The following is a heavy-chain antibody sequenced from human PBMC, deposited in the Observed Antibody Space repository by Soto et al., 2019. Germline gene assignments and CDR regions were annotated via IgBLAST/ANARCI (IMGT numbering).Heavy chain of an antibody. D-gene: IGHD5-12*01. CDR1: GLTFSSYW. J-gene: IGHJ4*02. CDR2: IKQDGSEK. V-gene: IGHV3-7*01. CDR3: ARVLGGYSGYDYGGDY. Sequence: EVQLVESGGGLVQPGGSLRLSCAASGLTFSSYWMSWVRQAPGKGLEWVANIKQDGSEKYYVDSVKGRFTISRDNATNSLYLQMNSLRAEDTAVYYCARVLGGYSGYDYGGDYWGQGTLVTVSS.